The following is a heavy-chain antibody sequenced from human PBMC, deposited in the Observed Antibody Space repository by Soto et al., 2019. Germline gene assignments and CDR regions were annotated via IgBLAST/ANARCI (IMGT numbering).Heavy chain of an antibody. D-gene: IGHD2-8*01. CDR1: GGTFSSFA. Sequence: ASVKVSCKASGGTFSSFALSWVRQAPGQGLEWMGWISGYNGDTNYAQKFQGRVSMTIDTSTTTAYMELRSLTSDDTAVYYCAKNGQPPYYYYGLDVWGQGTKVTVSS. V-gene: IGHV1-18*01. CDR2: ISGYNGDT. J-gene: IGHJ6*02. CDR3: AKNGQPPYYYYGLDV.